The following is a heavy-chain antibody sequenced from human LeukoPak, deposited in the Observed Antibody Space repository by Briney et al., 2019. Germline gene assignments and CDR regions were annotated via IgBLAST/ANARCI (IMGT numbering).Heavy chain of an antibody. CDR2: IWYDGSNK. V-gene: IGHV3-33*01. CDR3: ARDLEIGSSSYYFDY. D-gene: IGHD3-3*01. CDR1: GFTFSSYG. J-gene: IGHJ4*02. Sequence: GRSLRLSCAVSGFTFSSYGMHWVRQAPGKGLEWVAVIWYDGSNKYYADSVKGRFTISRDNFKNTLYLQMNSLRAEDTAVYYCARDLEIGSSSYYFDYWGQGTLVTVSS.